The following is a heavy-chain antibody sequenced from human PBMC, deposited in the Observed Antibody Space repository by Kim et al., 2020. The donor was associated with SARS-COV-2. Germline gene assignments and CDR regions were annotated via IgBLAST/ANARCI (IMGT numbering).Heavy chain of an antibody. V-gene: IGHV3-30*18. CDR2: ISYDGSNK. CDR1: GFTFSSYG. J-gene: IGHJ6*02. Sequence: GGSLRLSCAACGFTFSSYGMHWVRQAPGKGLEWVAVISYDGSNKYYADSVKGRFTISRDNSKNTLYLQMNSLRAEDTAVYYCAKDRGKGPYYYGMDVWGQGTTVTVSS. CDR3: AKDRGKGPYYYGMDV.